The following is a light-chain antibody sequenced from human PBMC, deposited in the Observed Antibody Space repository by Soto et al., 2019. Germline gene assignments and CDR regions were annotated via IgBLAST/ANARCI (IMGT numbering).Light chain of an antibody. J-gene: IGKJ5*01. CDR2: AAS. V-gene: IGKV3-15*01. CDR1: QSVSSN. Sequence: EIVLTQPPATLSVSPGERVTLSCRASQSVSSNLAWYQQKPGQAPRLLIYAASTRATGVPARFSGSGSGTEFTLTISSLQSEDFGVYYCQQYNNWPPITFGQGTRLEI. CDR3: QQYNNWPPIT.